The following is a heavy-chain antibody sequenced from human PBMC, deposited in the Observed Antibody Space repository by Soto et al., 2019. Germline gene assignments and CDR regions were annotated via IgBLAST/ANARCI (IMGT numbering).Heavy chain of an antibody. CDR2: LIPIYDEP. V-gene: IGHV1-69*06. CDR1: GFTFNVYG. CDR3: ARVRVPHLDHYGLDV. J-gene: IGHJ6*02. Sequence: QVQLVQSGAEVKSPGSSVKVSCKTSGFTFNVYGIHWVRQAPGQGLEWMGGLIPIYDEPYYSQKFQGRVTITADKSTTTVHLELSSLWSEDTAVYFCARVRVPHLDHYGLDVCGQGTTVTVS.